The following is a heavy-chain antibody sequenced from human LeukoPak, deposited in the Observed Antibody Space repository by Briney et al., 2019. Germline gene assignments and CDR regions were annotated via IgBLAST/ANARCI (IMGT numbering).Heavy chain of an antibody. CDR2: INPNSGGT. CDR1: GYTFTCYY. CDR3: ASWGYSSGWHDYYYYGMDV. V-gene: IGHV1-2*02. J-gene: IGHJ6*02. Sequence: ASVKVSCKASGYTFTCYYMHWVRQAPGQGLEWMGWINPNSGGTNYAQKFQGRVTMTRVTSISTAYMELSRLRSDDTAVYYCASWGYSSGWHDYYYYGMDVWGQGTTVTVSS. D-gene: IGHD6-19*01.